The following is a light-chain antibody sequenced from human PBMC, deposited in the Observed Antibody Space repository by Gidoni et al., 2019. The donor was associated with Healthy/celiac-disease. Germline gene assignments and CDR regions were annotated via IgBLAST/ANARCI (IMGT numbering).Light chain of an antibody. V-gene: IGKV3-11*02. CDR3: QQRSNWPPWT. CDR2: DAS. CDR1: QSVSSH. Sequence: EIVLTQSPATLSLSPGERATLSCRASQSVSSHLAWYQQKPGQAPRLLIYDASNRATGIPARFSGSGSGRDCTHTISSLEPEELAVYYCQQRSNWPPWTFGQXTKVEIK. J-gene: IGKJ1*01.